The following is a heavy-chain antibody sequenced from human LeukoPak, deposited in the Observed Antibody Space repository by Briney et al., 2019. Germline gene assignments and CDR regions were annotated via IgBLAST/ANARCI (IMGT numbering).Heavy chain of an antibody. J-gene: IGHJ3*02. CDR1: GFTFNNYD. D-gene: IGHD1-26*01. CDR3: AKDLQESGTYAFDI. Sequence: GGSLRLSCAASGFTFNNYDIHWVRQAPGKGLEWVAFIRYDGSNKYSADSVKGRFTISRDNSKNTLYLQMNSLRAEDTAIYYCAKDLQESGTYAFDIWGQGTMVTVSS. CDR2: IRYDGSNK. V-gene: IGHV3-30*02.